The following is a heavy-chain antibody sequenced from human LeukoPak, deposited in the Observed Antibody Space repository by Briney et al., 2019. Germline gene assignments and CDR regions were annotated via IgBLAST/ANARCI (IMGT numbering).Heavy chain of an antibody. CDR2: INGGGGLT. V-gene: IGHV3-23*01. J-gene: IGHJ4*02. CDR1: GFTISSYA. Sequence: PGGSLRLSCEGSGFTISSYAMSWVRQAPGKGLEWVSAINGGGGLTYYADSVKGRFTISRDNSKNTLYLQMSGLRPEDTAVYYCATDWGTYGSGGAYLDYWGQGTQVTVSS. CDR3: ATDWGTYGSGGAYLDY. D-gene: IGHD3-10*01.